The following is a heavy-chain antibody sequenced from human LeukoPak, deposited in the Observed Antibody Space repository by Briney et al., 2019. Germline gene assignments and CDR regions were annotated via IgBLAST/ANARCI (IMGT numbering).Heavy chain of an antibody. V-gene: IGHV1-69*05. J-gene: IGHJ4*02. Sequence: SVKVSCKASGGTFSSYAISWVRQAPGQGLEWMGRIIPIFGTANYAQKFQGRVTITTDESTSTAYMELSSLRSEDTAVYYCARAPWPSSAFDYWGQGTLVTVSS. D-gene: IGHD6-6*01. CDR3: ARAPWPSSAFDY. CDR2: IIPIFGTA. CDR1: GGTFSSYA.